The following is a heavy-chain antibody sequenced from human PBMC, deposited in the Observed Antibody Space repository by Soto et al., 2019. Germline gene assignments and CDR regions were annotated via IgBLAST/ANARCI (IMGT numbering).Heavy chain of an antibody. CDR1: GFTFSSYW. V-gene: IGHV3-74*01. CDR3: ARTSLVVAAATREDY. J-gene: IGHJ4*02. CDR2: INSDGSST. D-gene: IGHD2-15*01. Sequence: EVQLVESGGALVQPGGSLRLSCAASGFTFSSYWMHWVRQAPGKGLLWVSRINSDGSSTSYADSVKGRFTISRDNAKNTLYLQMNSLRAEDTAVYYSARTSLVVAAATREDYWGQGTLVTVSS.